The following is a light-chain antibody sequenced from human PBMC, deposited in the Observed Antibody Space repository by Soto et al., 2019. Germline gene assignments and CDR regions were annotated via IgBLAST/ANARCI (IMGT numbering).Light chain of an antibody. CDR2: GTS. CDR3: QQCGSLPGT. J-gene: IGKJ1*01. V-gene: IGKV3-20*01. Sequence: ETVLTQSPGTLSLSPGERATLSCRASQTVNGNYLGWYQQKPGQAPRLIIYGTSSRATGIPDRFSGSGSRTDFTLTISRLEPEDFAVYYCQQCGSLPGTFGQGTRVDIK. CDR1: QTVNGNY.